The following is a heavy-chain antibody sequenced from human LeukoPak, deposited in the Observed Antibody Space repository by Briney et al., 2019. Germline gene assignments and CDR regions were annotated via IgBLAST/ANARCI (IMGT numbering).Heavy chain of an antibody. V-gene: IGHV4-59*12. Sequence: SETLSLTCTVSGGSISSYYWSWIRQPPGKGLEWIGYIYYSGSTNYNPSLKSRVTISVDRSKNQFSLRLGSVTAADSAVYYCVYGGNSGDWLYWGQGTLVTVSS. CDR2: IYYSGST. CDR1: GGSISSYY. J-gene: IGHJ4*02. CDR3: VYGGNSGDWLY. D-gene: IGHD4-23*01.